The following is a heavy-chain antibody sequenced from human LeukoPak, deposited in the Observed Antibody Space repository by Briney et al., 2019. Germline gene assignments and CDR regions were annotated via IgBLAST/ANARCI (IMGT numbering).Heavy chain of an antibody. CDR1: GGSISSSPCY. D-gene: IGHD1-26*01. J-gene: IGHJ3*02. V-gene: IGHV4-39*07. Sequence: PETLSLTCTVSGGSISSSPCYWGWIRQSPGKGLEWFGTICSGGSTYYNPSLKSRVTISVDTSKNQFSLKLSSLTAADTAVYYCATEGIGNDAFDIWGQGTMVTVSS. CDR2: ICSGGST. CDR3: ATEGIGNDAFDI.